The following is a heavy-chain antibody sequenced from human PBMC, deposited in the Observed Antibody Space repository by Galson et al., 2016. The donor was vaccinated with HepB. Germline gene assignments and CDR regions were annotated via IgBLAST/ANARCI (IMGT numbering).Heavy chain of an antibody. CDR2: IRGKAHSHAT. D-gene: IGHD1-26*01. CDR1: GFTFSGSA. CDR3: SRVGGPVPLDY. J-gene: IGHJ4*02. V-gene: IGHV3-73*01. Sequence: LRLSCAASGFTFSGSAIHWVRQASGKGLEWVGRIRGKAHSHATAYAASVQGRFTISRDDSKNTAYLQMNSLKTEDTAVYYCSRVGGPVPLDYWGQGTLVTVSS.